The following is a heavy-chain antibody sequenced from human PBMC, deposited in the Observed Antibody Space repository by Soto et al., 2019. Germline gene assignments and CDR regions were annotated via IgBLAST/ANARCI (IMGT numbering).Heavy chain of an antibody. D-gene: IGHD2-15*01. Sequence: GPTLVNPTQTLTLTCSFSGFSLSASGMGVGWIRQPPGKALEWLALFYWDDDKRYSPSLKSRLTITTDTSKNHVVLIMTNMDPEDTATFYCAHSLREESCRGGGCYYFDYWGQGTLVTVSS. CDR1: GFSLSASGMG. J-gene: IGHJ4*02. CDR3: AHSLREESCRGGGCYYFDY. CDR2: FYWDDDK. V-gene: IGHV2-5*02.